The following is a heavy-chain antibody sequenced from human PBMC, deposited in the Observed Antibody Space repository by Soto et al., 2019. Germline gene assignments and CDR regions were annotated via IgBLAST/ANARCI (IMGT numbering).Heavy chain of an antibody. V-gene: IGHV4-34*01. CDR1: GGCFSGYY. CDR2: INHSGNT. J-gene: IGHJ4*02. Sequence: QEQLQQWGAGLLKPSETLSLTCVVYGGCFSGYYWSWIRQPPGKGLEWIGEINHSGNTNYNPTLKSRVTISIDTSKNQFSLKLNSVTAADTAVYYCARGPAVTLPWDFINSWGEGTLVAVSS. D-gene: IGHD4-17*01. CDR3: ARGPAVTLPWDFINS.